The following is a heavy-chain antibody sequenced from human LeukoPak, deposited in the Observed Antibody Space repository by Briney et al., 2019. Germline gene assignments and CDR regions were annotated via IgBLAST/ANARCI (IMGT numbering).Heavy chain of an antibody. CDR2: IYPGDSDT. J-gene: IGHJ3*02. CDR3: ARHRVSSSHAAFDI. Sequence: GESLKISCKGSGYTFSSYWIGWVRQMPGKGLEWMGIIYPGDSDTRYRSSFQGQVTISADKSISTAYLQWSSLKASDTAIYYCARHRVSSSHAAFDIWGQGTMVTVSS. CDR1: GYTFSSYW. V-gene: IGHV5-51*01. D-gene: IGHD6-13*01.